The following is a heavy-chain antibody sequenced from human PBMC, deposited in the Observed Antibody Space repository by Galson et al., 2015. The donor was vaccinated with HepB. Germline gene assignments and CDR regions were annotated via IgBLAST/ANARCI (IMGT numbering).Heavy chain of an antibody. CDR2: ISWDGGST. D-gene: IGHD3-10*01. CDR3: AKAIGEIGDAFDI. CDR1: GFTFDDYT. J-gene: IGHJ3*02. Sequence: SLRLSCAASGFTFDDYTMHWVRQAPGKGLEWVSLISWDGGSTYYADSVKGRFAISRDNSKNSLYLQMNSLRTEDTALYYCAKAIGEIGDAFDIWGQGTMVTVSS. V-gene: IGHV3-43*01.